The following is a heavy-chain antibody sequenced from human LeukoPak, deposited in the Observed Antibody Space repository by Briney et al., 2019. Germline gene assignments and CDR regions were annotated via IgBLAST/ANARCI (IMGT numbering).Heavy chain of an antibody. CDR2: IKQDGSEK. CDR1: GFTFSSLW. J-gene: IGHJ4*02. V-gene: IGHV3-7*05. CDR3: AREGQGYGGKDY. D-gene: IGHD4-23*01. Sequence: GRSMRLACVASGFTFSSLWTTWVSQAPREGREWVANIKQDGSEKHYVDSVKRRFTISRDDAKNSLFLQMSSLRAEDTAVYYCAREGQGYGGKDYWGQGTRVTVSS.